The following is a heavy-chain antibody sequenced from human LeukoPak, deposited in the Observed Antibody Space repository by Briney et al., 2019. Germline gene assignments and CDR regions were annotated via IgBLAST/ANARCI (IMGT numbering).Heavy chain of an antibody. J-gene: IGHJ5*02. D-gene: IGHD1-14*01. CDR1: GYTFTGYY. V-gene: IGHV1-2*02. CDR3: ARDIKRSRARWENLGFDP. CDR2: INPNSGGT. Sequence: ASVKVSCKASGYTFTGYYMHWVRQDPGQGLEWMGWINPNSGGTNYAQKFQGRVTMTRDTSISTAYMELSRLRSDDTAVYYCARDIKRSRARWENLGFDPWGQGTLVTVSS.